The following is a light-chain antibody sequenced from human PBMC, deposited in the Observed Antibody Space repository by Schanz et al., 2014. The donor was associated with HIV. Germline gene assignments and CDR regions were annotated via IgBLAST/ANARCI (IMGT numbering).Light chain of an antibody. CDR2: GAS. Sequence: EIVMTQSPATLSVSPGERATLSCRASQSVSSNLAWYQQKPGQAPRLLIFGASNRAAGIPDRFSGGESGTDFTLTISRLEPEDFAVYYCQQYGSFFSFGGGTKVEIK. V-gene: IGKV3-20*01. CDR1: QSVSSN. J-gene: IGKJ4*01. CDR3: QQYGSFFS.